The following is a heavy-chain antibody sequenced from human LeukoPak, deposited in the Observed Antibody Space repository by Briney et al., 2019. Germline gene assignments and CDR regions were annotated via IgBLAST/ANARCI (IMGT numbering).Heavy chain of an antibody. CDR1: GFTFSSYA. CDR2: ISGNGRST. J-gene: IGHJ3*02. D-gene: IGHD3-22*01. CDR3: AKEVYYFDTSGLYSFAFDI. V-gene: IGHV3-23*01. Sequence: GGSLRLSCAASGFTFSSYAMSWVRQAPGKGLEWVSTISGNGRSTYYADSVKGRFTISRDNSKNTLYLQMNSLRVEDTAVYYCAKEVYYFDTSGLYSFAFDIWGQGTMVTVPS.